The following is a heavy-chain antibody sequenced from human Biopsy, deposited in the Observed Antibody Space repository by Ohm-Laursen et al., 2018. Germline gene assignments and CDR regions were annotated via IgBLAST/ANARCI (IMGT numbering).Heavy chain of an antibody. Sequence: TLSLTCEVYGKTFSDYYWSWIRQPPGKGLEWIGQITQNGRTNYNPSLKSRVNISADTSKDQFSLKLTSVTSADTAVYFCGNEVHGRDYWGLGALVTVSS. CDR1: GKTFSDYY. CDR3: GNEVHGRDY. D-gene: IGHD2-15*01. V-gene: IGHV4-34*08. CDR2: ITQNGRT. J-gene: IGHJ4*02.